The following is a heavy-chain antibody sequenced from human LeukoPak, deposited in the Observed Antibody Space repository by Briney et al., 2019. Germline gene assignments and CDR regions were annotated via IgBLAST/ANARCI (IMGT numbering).Heavy chain of an antibody. CDR1: GGSISSSNW. CDR3: ARALGAAAGTAKNY. V-gene: IGHV4-4*02. D-gene: IGHD6-13*01. CDR2: IYHSGST. Sequence: SETLSLTCAVSGGSISSSNWWSWVRQPPGKGLEWIGEIYHSGSTNYNPSLKSRVTISVDKSKNQFSLKLSSVTAADTAVYYCARALGAAAGTAKNYWGQGTLVTVSS. J-gene: IGHJ4*02.